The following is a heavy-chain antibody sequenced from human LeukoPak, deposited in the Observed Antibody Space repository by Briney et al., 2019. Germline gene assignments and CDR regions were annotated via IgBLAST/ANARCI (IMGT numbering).Heavy chain of an antibody. V-gene: IGHV1-18*01. D-gene: IGHD6-19*01. CDR1: GYTFTSYG. J-gene: IGHJ2*01. Sequence: ASVKVSCKASGYTFTSYGISWVRQAPGQGLVWMGWISAYNGNTNYAQKLQGRVTMTTDTSTSTAYMELRSLRSDDTAVYYCARGYSSGWYSGWYFDLWGRGTLVTVSS. CDR3: ARGYSSGWYSGWYFDL. CDR2: ISAYNGNT.